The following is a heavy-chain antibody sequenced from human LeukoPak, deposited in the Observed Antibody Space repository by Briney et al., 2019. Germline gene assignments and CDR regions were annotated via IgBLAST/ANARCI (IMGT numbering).Heavy chain of an antibody. CDR3: AKEGRGLQPY. Sequence: GGSLRLSCAASGFMFSSNWMSWVRLAPGKGLEWVANIKEDGTETYYVDSVKGRFTISRDNAKNSLYLQMNSLRVEDTAVYYCAKEGRGLQPYWGQEPLVTASS. D-gene: IGHD1-1*01. J-gene: IGHJ4*02. CDR1: GFMFSSNW. V-gene: IGHV3-7*03. CDR2: IKEDGTET.